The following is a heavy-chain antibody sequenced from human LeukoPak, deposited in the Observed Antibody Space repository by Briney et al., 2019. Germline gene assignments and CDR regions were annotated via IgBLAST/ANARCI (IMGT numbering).Heavy chain of an antibody. D-gene: IGHD2-2*01. CDR1: GFIFNHFA. Sequence: GGSLRLSCAASGFIFNHFAMHWIRQSPGKGLEWVALISHEGGTKNYADSIKGRFTVSRDNFQNTLFLQLNSLRPEDTSVYYCARDLDPPPTAFGSAAFDIWGKGTLVTVPS. V-gene: IGHV3-30-3*01. J-gene: IGHJ3*02. CDR3: ARDLDPPPTAFGSAAFDI. CDR2: ISHEGGTK.